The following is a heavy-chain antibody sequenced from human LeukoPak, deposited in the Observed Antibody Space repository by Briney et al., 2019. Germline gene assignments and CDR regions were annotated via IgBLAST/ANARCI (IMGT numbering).Heavy chain of an antibody. D-gene: IGHD3-16*01. V-gene: IGHV3-23*01. Sequence: GGSVKLSCEASGFTISNYAMSWVRQAPGKGLEWVSGFGGSACNTYYADFMKGWFTLSRDNSKNTLFLQMNSLRAEDTAVYYCAKAMRGSFYYFDSWGQGTLVTVSS. CDR2: FGGSACNT. J-gene: IGHJ4*02. CDR3: AKAMRGSFYYFDS. CDR1: GFTISNYA.